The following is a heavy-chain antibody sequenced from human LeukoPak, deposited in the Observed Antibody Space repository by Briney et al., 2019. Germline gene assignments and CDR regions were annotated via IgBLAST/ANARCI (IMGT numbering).Heavy chain of an antibody. CDR3: ARTDYGGNTYCYYYGMDV. D-gene: IGHD4-23*01. CDR1: GYSFTSYW. V-gene: IGHV5-51*01. J-gene: IGHJ6*02. Sequence: GESLKISCKGSGYSFTSYWIGWVRQMPGKGLEWMGIIYLGDSDTRYSPSFQGQVTISADKSISTAYLQWSSLKASDTAMYYCARTDYGGNTYCYYYGMDVWGQGTTVTVSS. CDR2: IYLGDSDT.